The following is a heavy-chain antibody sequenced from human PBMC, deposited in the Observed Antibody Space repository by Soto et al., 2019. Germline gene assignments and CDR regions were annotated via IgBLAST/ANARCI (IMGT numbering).Heavy chain of an antibody. J-gene: IGHJ4*02. D-gene: IGHD6-19*01. CDR2: IIPIFGTA. V-gene: IGHV1-69*13. CDR3: ARVVEYSSGPDY. Sequence: GPSVKVSCKASGYTFTNYAISWVRQAPGQGLEWMGGIIPIFGTANYAQKFQGRVTITADESTSTAYMELSSLRSEDTAVYYCARVVEYSSGPDYWGQGALVTVSS. CDR1: GYTFTNYA.